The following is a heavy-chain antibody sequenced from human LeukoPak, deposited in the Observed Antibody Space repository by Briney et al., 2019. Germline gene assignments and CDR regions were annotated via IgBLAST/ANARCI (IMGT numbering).Heavy chain of an antibody. Sequence: ASVKASCTSSGYTFTAYYMHWVRQAPGQGLEWMGWINPISGGTKYAQNFQGRVSMTRDTSITTAYMELSRLRSDDTAVYYCARGVRNERGGYHTVWFDPWGQGTLVTVSS. V-gene: IGHV1-2*02. D-gene: IGHD1-1*01. J-gene: IGHJ5*02. CDR1: GYTFTAYY. CDR2: INPISGGT. CDR3: ARGVRNERGGYHTVWFDP.